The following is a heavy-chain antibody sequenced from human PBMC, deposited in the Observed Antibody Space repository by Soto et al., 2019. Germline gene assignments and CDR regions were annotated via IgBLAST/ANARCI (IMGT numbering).Heavy chain of an antibody. V-gene: IGHV1-2*02. CDR2: INPNSGGT. CDR3: ARVAGHIVVVTNFDY. Sequence: ASVKVSCKASGSTFTGYYMHWVRQAPGQGLEWMGWINPNSGGTNYAQKFHGRVTMTRDTSISTAYMELSRLRSDDTAVYSCARVAGHIVVVTNFDYWGQGTLVTVSS. J-gene: IGHJ4*02. D-gene: IGHD2-21*02. CDR1: GSTFTGYY.